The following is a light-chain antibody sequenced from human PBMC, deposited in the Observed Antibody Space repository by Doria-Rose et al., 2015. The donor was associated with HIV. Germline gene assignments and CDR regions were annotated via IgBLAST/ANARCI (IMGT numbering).Light chain of an antibody. J-gene: IGKJ1*01. CDR3: QQTYSAPPGT. V-gene: IGKV1-39*01. CDR1: QTVSTY. Sequence: TQSPSSLSASIGDRVTITCRASQTVSTYLNWFQQEPGKAPKLLIYAASRLQSGVPSRFSGSGSGTDFTLTISGLQPGDFATYYCQQTYSAPPGTFGQGTKVEMK. CDR2: AAS.